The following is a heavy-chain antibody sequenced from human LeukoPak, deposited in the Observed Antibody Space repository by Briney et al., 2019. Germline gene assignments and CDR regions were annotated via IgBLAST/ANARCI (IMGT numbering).Heavy chain of an antibody. D-gene: IGHD1-1*01. CDR1: VGSISIYY. V-gene: IGHV4-59*07. J-gene: IGHJ4*02. CDR2: ISYSGST. Sequence: DTLSLTCTVSVGSISIYYASWIRQPTGEGLEGIGYISYSGSTNYNTPLKRRVTISVGRYRKQSSLRLSSVTAADAAVYSCARTGAAYAFDYWAQGPLFTVS. CDR3: ARTGAAYAFDY.